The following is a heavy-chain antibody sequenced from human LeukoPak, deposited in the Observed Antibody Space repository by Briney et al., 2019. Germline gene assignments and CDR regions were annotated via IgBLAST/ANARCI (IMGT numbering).Heavy chain of an antibody. Sequence: PSGGSLRLSCAASGFISSYYMNWVRQAPGKGLEWVSVIYSGGSTYYADSVKGRFTISRDNSKNTLYLQMNSLRAEDTAVYYCARGDCSSTSCYVDYWGQGTLVTVSS. CDR2: IYSGGST. CDR3: ARGDCSSTSCYVDY. J-gene: IGHJ4*02. CDR1: GFISSYY. D-gene: IGHD2-2*01. V-gene: IGHV3-53*01.